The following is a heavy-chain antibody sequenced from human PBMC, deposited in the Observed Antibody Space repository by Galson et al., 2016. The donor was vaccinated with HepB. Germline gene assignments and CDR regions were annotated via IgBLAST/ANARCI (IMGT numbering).Heavy chain of an antibody. J-gene: IGHJ6*02. V-gene: IGHV3-7*02. D-gene: IGHD3-16*01. CDR3: ARQNRVHCDKNAAYPLSPYYYGMDV. CDR2: IKYDGSEK. CDR1: RFILSNYW. Sequence: SLRLSCAASRFILSNYWMTWVRQAPGKGLEWVANIKYDGSEKYFVDSVKGRFTISRDNAKNSFYLQMSSLRVEDTAVYYCARQNRVHCDKNAAYPLSPYYYGMDVWGQGTTVTVSS.